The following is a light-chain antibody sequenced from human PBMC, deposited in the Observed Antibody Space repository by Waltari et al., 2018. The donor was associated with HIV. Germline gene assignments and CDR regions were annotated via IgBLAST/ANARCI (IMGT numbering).Light chain of an antibody. V-gene: IGLV2-23*01. CDR1: TSDVGSYNL. Sequence: QSALTQPASVSGSPGQSVTISCTGTTSDVGSYNLVSWYQQHPGKAPKLMMYEGSKRPSGGSNRFSGSKSGNTAALRISGLQAEDEADYYCCSYARSSSWVFGGGTKLTVL. CDR2: EGS. J-gene: IGLJ3*02. CDR3: CSYARSSSWV.